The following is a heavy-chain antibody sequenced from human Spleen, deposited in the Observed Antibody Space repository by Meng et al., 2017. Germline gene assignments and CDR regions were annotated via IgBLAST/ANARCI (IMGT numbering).Heavy chain of an antibody. D-gene: IGHD1-7*01. V-gene: IGHV3-21*01. CDR3: VCNWNSGCWY. J-gene: IGHJ4*02. CDR2: ISGSSSYI. CDR1: GFTFSSSS. Sequence: EVQLVESGGGLVKPGGSLRLSCAASGFTFSSSSMNWVRQAPGKGLEWVSSISGSSSYIYYADSVKGRFTISRDNAKNSLYLQMNSLRAEDTAVYYCVCNWNSGCWYWGQGTLVTVSS.